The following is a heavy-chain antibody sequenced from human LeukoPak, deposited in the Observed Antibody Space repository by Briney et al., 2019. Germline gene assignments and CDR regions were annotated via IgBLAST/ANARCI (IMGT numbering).Heavy chain of an antibody. CDR3: ASPRPRYSSGWEIDAFDI. D-gene: IGHD6-19*01. V-gene: IGHV3-30-3*01. Sequence: SGGSLRLSCAASGFTFSSYAMHWVRQAPGKGLEWVAVISYDGSNKYYADSVKGRFTISRDNSKNTLYLQMNSLRAEDTAVYYCASPRPRYSSGWEIDAFDIWGQGTMVTVSS. CDR2: ISYDGSNK. CDR1: GFTFSSYA. J-gene: IGHJ3*02.